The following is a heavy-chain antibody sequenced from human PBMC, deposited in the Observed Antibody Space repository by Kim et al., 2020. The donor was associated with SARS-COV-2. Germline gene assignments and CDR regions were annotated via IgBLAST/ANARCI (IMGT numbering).Heavy chain of an antibody. CDR3: ARHTGELLFDY. J-gene: IGHJ4*02. CDR2: T. Sequence: TNDNPPLKSRVTISVDTSKNQFSLKLSSVTAADTAVYYCARHTGELLFDYWGQGTLVTVSS. D-gene: IGHD1-26*01. V-gene: IGHV4-59*08.